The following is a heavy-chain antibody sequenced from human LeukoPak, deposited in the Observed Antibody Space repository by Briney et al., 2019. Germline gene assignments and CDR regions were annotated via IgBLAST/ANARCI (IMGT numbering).Heavy chain of an antibody. CDR1: GYTFTSYA. Sequence: ASVKVSCKASGYTFTSYAMNWVRQAPGQGLEWMGWINTNTGNPTYAQGFTGRFVFSLDTSVSTAYLQISSLKAEDTAVYYCARDGRPYWVRYFDWQPADWGQGTLVTVSS. J-gene: IGHJ4*02. CDR3: ARDGRPYWVRYFDWQPAD. V-gene: IGHV7-4-1*02. CDR2: INTNTGNP. D-gene: IGHD3-9*01.